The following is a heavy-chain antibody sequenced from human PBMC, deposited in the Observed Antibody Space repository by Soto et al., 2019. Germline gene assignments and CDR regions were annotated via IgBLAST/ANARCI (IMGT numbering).Heavy chain of an antibody. V-gene: IGHV4-39*01. J-gene: IGHJ5*02. CDR3: AKIVVVPAAAGYWFDP. CDR1: GGSISSSSYY. D-gene: IGHD2-2*01. CDR2: IYYSGST. Sequence: SETLSLTCTVSGGSISSSSYYWGWIRQPPGKGLEWIGSIYYSGSTYYNPSLKGRVTISVDTSKNQFSLKLSSVTAADTAVYYCAKIVVVPAAAGYWFDPWGQGTLVTVSS.